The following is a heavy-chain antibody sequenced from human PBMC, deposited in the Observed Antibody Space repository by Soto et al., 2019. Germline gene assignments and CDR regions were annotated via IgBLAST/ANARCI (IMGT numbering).Heavy chain of an antibody. J-gene: IGHJ6*02. V-gene: IGHV3-30-3*01. CDR3: ARARLYCSSTSCYGAGDYYGMDV. CDR1: GFTFSSYA. CDR2: ISYDGSNK. Sequence: PGGSLRLSCAASGFTFSSYAMHWVRQAPGKGLEWVAVISYDGSNKYYADSVKGRFTISRDNSENTLYLQMNSLRAEDTAVYYCARARLYCSSTSCYGAGDYYGMDVWGQGTTVTVSS. D-gene: IGHD2-2*01.